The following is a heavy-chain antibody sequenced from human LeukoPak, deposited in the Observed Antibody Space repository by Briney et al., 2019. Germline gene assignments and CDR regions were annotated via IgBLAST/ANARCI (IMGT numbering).Heavy chain of an antibody. J-gene: IGHJ4*02. D-gene: IGHD3-22*01. CDR3: ARERGLEYDSSGYYLY. V-gene: IGHV1-2*02. CDR1: GYTFTGYY. Sequence: ASVKVSCKASGYTFTGYYMHWVRQAPGQGLEWMGWINPNSGGTNYAQKFQGRVTMTRDTSISTAYMELSRLRSDDTAVYYCARERGLEYDSSGYYLYWGQGTLVTVSS. CDR2: INPNSGGT.